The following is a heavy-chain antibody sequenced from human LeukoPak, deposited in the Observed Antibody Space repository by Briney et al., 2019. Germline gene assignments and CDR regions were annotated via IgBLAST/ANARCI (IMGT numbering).Heavy chain of an antibody. CDR2: ISGSGGST. CDR3: AKLRSNYRNYDAFDI. J-gene: IGHJ3*02. CDR1: GSTFSSYA. Sequence: EGSLRLSCAASGSTFSSYAMSWVRQAPGKGLEWVSAISGSGGSTYYADSVKGRFTISRDNSKNTLYVQMKSLRAEDTAVYYCAKLRSNYRNYDAFDIWGQRTMVTVSS. D-gene: IGHD4-11*01. V-gene: IGHV3-23*01.